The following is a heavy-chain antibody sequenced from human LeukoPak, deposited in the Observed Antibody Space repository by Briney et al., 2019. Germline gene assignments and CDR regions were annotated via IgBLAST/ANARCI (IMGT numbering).Heavy chain of an antibody. Sequence: GRSLRLSCAASGFTFDDYAMHWVRQAPGKGLEWVSGISWNSGSIGYADSVKGRFTISRDNAKNSLYPQMNSLRAEDTAFYYCARAGGSRYYYAMDVWGQGTTVTVSS. D-gene: IGHD3-16*01. CDR1: GFTFDDYA. CDR2: ISWNSGSI. CDR3: ARAGGSRYYYAMDV. J-gene: IGHJ6*02. V-gene: IGHV3-9*01.